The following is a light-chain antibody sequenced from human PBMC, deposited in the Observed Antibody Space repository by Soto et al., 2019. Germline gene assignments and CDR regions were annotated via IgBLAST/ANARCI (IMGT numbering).Light chain of an antibody. Sequence: DIQMTQSPSYLSASVGNRVTITCQASQYIATYLNWYQQKPGKAPNLLIYQASILESGLPSRFSGSGSGTDFTLTISSLEPEDFAVYYCQQRSNWPPTFGPGTKVDI. CDR3: QQRSNWPPT. J-gene: IGKJ3*01. CDR2: QAS. V-gene: IGKV1-39*01. CDR1: QYIATY.